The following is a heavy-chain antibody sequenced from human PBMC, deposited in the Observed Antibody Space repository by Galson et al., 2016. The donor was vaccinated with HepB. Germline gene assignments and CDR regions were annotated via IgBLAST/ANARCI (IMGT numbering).Heavy chain of an antibody. CDR1: GVSFRRRSYY. V-gene: IGHV4-39*01. D-gene: IGHD6-19*01. J-gene: IGHJ5*02. Sequence: SETLSLTCTVSGVSFRRRSYYWGWIRQPPGKGLEWIGSIDFSGSTYYSPSLKSRVTISVDTSKNQFSLKLSSVTAADTAVYYCANLEAYSSGGYWPPWFDPWGQGTLVTVSS. CDR2: IDFSGST. CDR3: ANLEAYSSGGYWPPWFDP.